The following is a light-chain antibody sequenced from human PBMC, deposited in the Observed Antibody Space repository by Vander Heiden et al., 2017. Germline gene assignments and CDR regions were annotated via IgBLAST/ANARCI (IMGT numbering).Light chain of an antibody. CDR1: KLGDNY. CDR2: QDS. V-gene: IGLV3-1*01. J-gene: IGLJ2*01. Sequence: SYELTQPHSVSASPGQTASITCSGDKLGDNYACWEQQKPGHSPVLVIYQDSKRPSGIPERFSGSNSGNTATLTISGTQAMDEADYYCQAWDSSTEVVFGGGTKLTVL. CDR3: QAWDSSTEVV.